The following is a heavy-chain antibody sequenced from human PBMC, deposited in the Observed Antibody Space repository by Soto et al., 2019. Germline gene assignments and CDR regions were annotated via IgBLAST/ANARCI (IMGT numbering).Heavy chain of an antibody. Sequence: SETLSLTCAVYGGSFSGYYWSWIRQPPGKGLEWIGEINHSGSTNYNPSLKSRVTISVDTSKNQFSLKLSSVTAADTAVYYCARGKLDGYYESSGFSYWGQGTLVTVSS. CDR3: ARGKLDGYYESSGFSY. CDR2: INHSGST. J-gene: IGHJ4*02. D-gene: IGHD3-22*01. CDR1: GGSFSGYY. V-gene: IGHV4-34*01.